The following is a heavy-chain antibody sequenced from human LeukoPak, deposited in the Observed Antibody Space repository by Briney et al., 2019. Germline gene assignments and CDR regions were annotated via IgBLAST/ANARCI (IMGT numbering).Heavy chain of an antibody. J-gene: IGHJ4*02. CDR1: GYTFTSYD. V-gene: IGHV1-8*01. CDR2: MSPNSGNT. CDR3: ARALYSSGRGYSYPTPGY. D-gene: IGHD5-18*01. Sequence: GASVKVSCKASGYTFTSYDINWVRQATGQGLEWMGWMSPNSGNTGYAQKFQGRVTMTRNTSISTAYMELSSLRSEDTAVYYCARALYSSGRGYSYPTPGYWGQGTLVTVSS.